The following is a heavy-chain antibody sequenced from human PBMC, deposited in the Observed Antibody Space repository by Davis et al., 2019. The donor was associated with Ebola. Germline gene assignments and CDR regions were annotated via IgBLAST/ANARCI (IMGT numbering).Heavy chain of an antibody. CDR2: IRSKAYGGTA. CDR1: GFTFSNFG. D-gene: IGHD6-19*01. CDR3: AREWLVPKYHFDF. J-gene: IGHJ4*02. Sequence: PGGSLRLSCAASGFTFSNFGMHWVRQAPGKVLEWVGFIRSKAYGGTAEYAASVNGRFTISRDDSKSIAYLQMNSLKIDDTALYYCAREWLVPKYHFDFWGQGTLVTVSS. V-gene: IGHV3-49*04.